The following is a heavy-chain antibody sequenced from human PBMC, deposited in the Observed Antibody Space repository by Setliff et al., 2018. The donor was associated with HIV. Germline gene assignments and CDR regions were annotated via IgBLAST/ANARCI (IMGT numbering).Heavy chain of an antibody. Sequence: GGSLRLSCAASGLTFSSYGMHWVRQAPGKGLEWVAVISYDRSNEYYADSVKGRFTISRDNSKNTLYLQMNSLRAEDTAVYYCAKTATAYYYYYMDVWGKGTTVTVSS. D-gene: IGHD5-12*01. J-gene: IGHJ6*03. CDR3: AKTATAYYYYYMDV. CDR1: GLTFSSYG. V-gene: IGHV3-30*18. CDR2: ISYDRSNE.